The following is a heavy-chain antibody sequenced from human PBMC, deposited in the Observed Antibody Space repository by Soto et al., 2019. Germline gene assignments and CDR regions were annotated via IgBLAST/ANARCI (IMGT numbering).Heavy chain of an antibody. CDR2: IIPILGIA. D-gene: IGHD3-22*01. Sequence: SVKVSCKASGGTFSSYISWVRQAPGQGLEWMGRIIPILGIANYAQKFQGRVTITADKSTSTAYMELSSLRSEDTAVYYCARLIYYDSSGYPVDYWRQGTLVTASS. J-gene: IGHJ4*02. CDR3: ARLIYYDSSGYPVDY. V-gene: IGHV1-69*02. CDR1: GGTFSSY.